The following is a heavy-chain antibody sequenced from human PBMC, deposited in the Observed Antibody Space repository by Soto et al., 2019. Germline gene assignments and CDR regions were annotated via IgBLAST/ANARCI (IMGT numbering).Heavy chain of an antibody. CDR2: TYYRSKWYN. CDR3: ARGYSSGWTELWWFDP. D-gene: IGHD6-19*01. Sequence: SQTLSLTCAISGDSVSSNSAAWNWIRQSPSRGLEWLGRTYYRSKWYNDYAVSVKSRITINPDTSKNQFSLQLNSVTPEDTAVYYCARGYSSGWTELWWFDPWGQGTLVTSPQ. CDR1: GDSVSSNSAA. V-gene: IGHV6-1*01. J-gene: IGHJ5*02.